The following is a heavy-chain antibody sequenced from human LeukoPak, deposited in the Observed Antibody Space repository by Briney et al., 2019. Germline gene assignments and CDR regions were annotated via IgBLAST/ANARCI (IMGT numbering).Heavy chain of an antibody. CDR1: GGSISSYY. D-gene: IGHD3-10*01. CDR2: IYYSGST. Sequence: PSETLSLTCTVSGGSISSYYWSWIRQPPGKGLEWIGYIYYSGSTNYNPSLKSRVTISVDTSKNQFSLKLSSVTAADTAVYYCARGPVVWFGELLPDYWGQGTLVTVSS. V-gene: IGHV4-59*01. J-gene: IGHJ4*02. CDR3: ARGPVVWFGELLPDY.